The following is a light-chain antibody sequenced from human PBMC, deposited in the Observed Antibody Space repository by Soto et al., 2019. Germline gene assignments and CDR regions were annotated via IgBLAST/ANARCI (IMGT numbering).Light chain of an antibody. CDR2: AAS. J-gene: IGKJ4*01. Sequence: DIQMTQSPSSVSASVGDRVTITCRASQSIGSWLAWYQQKPGKAPKLLIYAASTLQSGVPSRFSGSGSGTDFALTISSLQPEDFATYYCQQANSFTPTFGGGTKVEIK. CDR3: QQANSFTPT. CDR1: QSIGSW. V-gene: IGKV1-12*01.